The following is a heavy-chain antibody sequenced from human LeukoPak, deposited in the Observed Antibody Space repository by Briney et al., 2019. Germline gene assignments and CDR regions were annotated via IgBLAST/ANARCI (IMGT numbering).Heavy chain of an antibody. CDR1: GVSISSYY. D-gene: IGHD5-18*01. J-gene: IGHJ4*02. CDR3: ARSGYRYGTLDY. Sequence: SETLSLTCTVSGVSISSYYWSWIRQPPGKGLEWIGYIYYSGSTNYNPSLKSRVTISVDTSKNQFSLKLSSVTAADTAVYYCARSGYRYGTLDYWGQGTLVTVSS. V-gene: IGHV4-59*12. CDR2: IYYSGST.